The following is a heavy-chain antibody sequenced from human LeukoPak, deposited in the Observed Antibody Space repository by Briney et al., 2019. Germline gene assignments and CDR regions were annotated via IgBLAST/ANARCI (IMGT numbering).Heavy chain of an antibody. J-gene: IGHJ4*02. D-gene: IGHD6-19*01. CDR3: ARLFSGWSDY. V-gene: IGHV4-34*01. CDR1: GGSFSGYY. CDR2: INHSGST. Sequence: SETLSLTCAVYGGSFSGYYWSWIRQPPGKGLEWIGEINHSGSTNYNPSLKSRVTISVDTSKNQFSLKVSSVTAADTAVYYCARLFSGWSDYWGQGTLVTVSS.